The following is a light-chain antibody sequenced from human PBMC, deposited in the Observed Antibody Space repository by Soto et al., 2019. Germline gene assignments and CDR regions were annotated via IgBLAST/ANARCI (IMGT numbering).Light chain of an antibody. CDR1: SSNIGAGFD. Sequence: QPVLTQPPSVSGAPGQRVTISCTGSSSNIGAGFDVHWYQQLPGTAPKLLIYNNNNRPSGVPDRFSGSKSGTSASLAITGLQAEDEADYYCQSYDSSLTAPVVFGGGTKVTVL. CDR2: NNN. CDR3: QSYDSSLTAPVV. V-gene: IGLV1-40*01. J-gene: IGLJ2*01.